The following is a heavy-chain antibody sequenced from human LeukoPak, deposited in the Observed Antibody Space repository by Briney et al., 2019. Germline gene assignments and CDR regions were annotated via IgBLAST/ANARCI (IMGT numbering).Heavy chain of an antibody. D-gene: IGHD3-3*01. CDR1: GYTFTSYG. V-gene: IGHV1-18*01. CDR3: ARDSMTYYDFWSGYWANYYYYYMDV. J-gene: IGHJ6*03. Sequence: ASVKVSCKASGYTFTSYGISWVRQAPGQGLEWMGWISAYNGNTNYAQKLQGRVTMTTDTSTSIAYMELRSLRSDDTAVYYCARDSMTYYDFWSGYWANYYYYYMDVWGKGTTVTVSS. CDR2: ISAYNGNT.